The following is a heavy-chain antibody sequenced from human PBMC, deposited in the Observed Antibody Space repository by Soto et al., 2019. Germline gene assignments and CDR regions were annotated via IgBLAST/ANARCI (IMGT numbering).Heavy chain of an antibody. CDR2: IYHTGST. Sequence: QVQLQESCPGLVKPSQTLSLTCTVSGDSISRGGYDYNWIRHLPGKGLEWIGYIYHTGSTNYNPSLKRLVTISVDTSKNKLSLELRSVTDADAAVYYCFRDGAGGYGLGWFDPWGQGTLVSDAS. CDR3: FRDGAGGYGLGWFDP. D-gene: IGHD2-15*01. CDR1: GDSISRGGYD. V-gene: IGHV4-31*01. J-gene: IGHJ5*01.